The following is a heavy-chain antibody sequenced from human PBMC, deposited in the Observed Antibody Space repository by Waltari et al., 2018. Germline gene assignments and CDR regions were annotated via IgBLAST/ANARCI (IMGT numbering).Heavy chain of an antibody. CDR1: A. Sequence: AMHWVRQAPGKGLEWVAVISYDGSNKYYADSVKGRFTISRDNSKNTLYLQMNSLRAEDTAVYYCARGKGPIAAAGTWYFDLWGRGTLVTVSS. V-gene: IGHV3-30-3*01. J-gene: IGHJ2*01. D-gene: IGHD6-13*01. CDR2: ISYDGSNK. CDR3: ARGKGPIAAAGTWYFDL.